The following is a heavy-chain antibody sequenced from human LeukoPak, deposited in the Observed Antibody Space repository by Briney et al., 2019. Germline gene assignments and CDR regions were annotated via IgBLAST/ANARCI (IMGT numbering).Heavy chain of an antibody. Sequence: SETLSLTCTVSGASISSGSYYWGWIRQPPGKGLEWIGSIYYSGSTYYNPSLKSRVSISVDTSKSQFSLRLISVTAADTAVYYCARQSSGSYFDYWGQGTLVTVSS. CDR1: GASISSGSYY. CDR2: IYYSGST. CDR3: ARQSSGSYFDY. V-gene: IGHV4-39*01. D-gene: IGHD3-10*01. J-gene: IGHJ4*02.